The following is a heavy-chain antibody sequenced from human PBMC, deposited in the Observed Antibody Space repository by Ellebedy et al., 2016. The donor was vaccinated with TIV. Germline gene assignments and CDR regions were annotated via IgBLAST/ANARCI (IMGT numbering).Heavy chain of an antibody. V-gene: IGHV4-59*01. CDR2: IYYSGST. D-gene: IGHD6-19*01. CDR1: GGSISSYY. Sequence: MPSETLSPTCTVSGGSISSYYWSWIRQPPGKGLEWIGYIYYSGSTNYNPSLKSRVTISVDTSKNQFSLKLSSVTAADTAVYYCARDGPLVWDSRGWYGWYFDLWGRGTLVTVSS. CDR3: ARDGPLVWDSRGWYGWYFDL. J-gene: IGHJ2*01.